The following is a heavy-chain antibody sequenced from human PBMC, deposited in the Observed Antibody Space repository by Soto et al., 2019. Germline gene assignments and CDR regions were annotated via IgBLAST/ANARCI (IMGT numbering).Heavy chain of an antibody. J-gene: IGHJ4*02. D-gene: IGHD6-19*01. V-gene: IGHV4-61*01. CDR1: GASISSGRFY. CDR2: IYNNETF. Sequence: XATLSLSFSVSGASISSGRFYWSWIRQPPGKGLEWIGFIYNNETFNYNPSLKSRVTLSVDTSKHQFSLKLSSVTAADTAVYHCARLPLRYSSSHNFDSWGQRALVTVSS. CDR3: ARLPLRYSSSHNFDS.